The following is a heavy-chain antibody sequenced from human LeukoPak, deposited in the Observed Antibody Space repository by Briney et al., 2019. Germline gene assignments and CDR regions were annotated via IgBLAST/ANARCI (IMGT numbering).Heavy chain of an antibody. CDR3: ARLSVDSRQPLYFDY. Sequence: KPSETLSLTCTVSGGSISSSSYYWGWIRQPPGKGLEGIGSIYYSGSTYYNPSLKSRVTISVDTSKNQFSLKLSSVTAADTAVYYCARLSVDSRQPLYFDYWGQGTLVTVSS. CDR1: GGSISSSSYY. V-gene: IGHV4-39*01. D-gene: IGHD5-12*01. J-gene: IGHJ4*02. CDR2: IYYSGST.